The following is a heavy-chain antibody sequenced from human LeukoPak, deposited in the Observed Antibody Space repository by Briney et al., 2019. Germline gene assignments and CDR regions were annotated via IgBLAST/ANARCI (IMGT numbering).Heavy chain of an antibody. D-gene: IGHD3-22*01. CDR3: ARDDRTYYYDSSGYSIVFSRVWFDP. CDR1: GYTFTSYD. V-gene: IGHV1-8*01. Sequence: ASVKVSCKASGYTFTSYDINWVRQATGQGLEWMGWMNPNSGNTGYAQKFQGRVAMTRNTSISTAYMELSSLRSDDTAVYYCARDDRTYYYDSSGYSIVFSRVWFDPWGQGTLVTVSS. CDR2: MNPNSGNT. J-gene: IGHJ5*02.